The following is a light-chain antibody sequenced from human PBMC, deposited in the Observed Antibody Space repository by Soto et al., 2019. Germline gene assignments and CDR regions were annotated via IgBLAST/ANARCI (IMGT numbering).Light chain of an antibody. J-gene: IGKJ5*01. CDR3: HQRQYWPPIT. Sequence: EIVLTQSPGTLSLSPGERATLSCRASQSVSSNYLAWYQQRPGQAPRLLIYGASTRATGIPARFSGSGSGTDFTLTISSLEPEDFAVYYCHQRQYWPPITFGQGTRLEIK. CDR2: GAS. CDR1: QSVSSNY. V-gene: IGKV3D-20*02.